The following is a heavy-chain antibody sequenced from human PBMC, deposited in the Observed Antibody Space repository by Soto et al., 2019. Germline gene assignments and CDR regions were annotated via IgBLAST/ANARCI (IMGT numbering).Heavy chain of an antibody. J-gene: IGHJ4*02. Sequence: EVQLLESGGGLVQPGGSLRLSCAASGFTFSSYAMSWVRQAPGKGLEWVSAISGSGGSTYYADSVKGRFTISRDNSKNTLYLQMNSLRAEDTAVYYCAKAPMVRGVIITNSFDYWGQGTLVTVSS. CDR3: AKAPMVRGVIITNSFDY. CDR2: ISGSGGST. V-gene: IGHV3-23*01. CDR1: GFTFSSYA. D-gene: IGHD3-10*01.